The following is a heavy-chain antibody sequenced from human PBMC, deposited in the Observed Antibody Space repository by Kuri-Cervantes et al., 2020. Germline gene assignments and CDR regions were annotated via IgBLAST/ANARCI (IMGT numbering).Heavy chain of an antibody. CDR3: ATGGTGDSSGYYERVY. CDR1: GFTFDDYA. CDR2: ISWNSGSI. V-gene: IGHV3-9*01. D-gene: IGHD3-22*01. J-gene: IGHJ4*02. Sequence: GGSLRLSCAASGFTFDDYAMHWVRQAPGKGLEWVSGISWNSGSIGYADSVKGRFTISRDNAKNSLYLQMNSLRAEDTALYYCATGGTGDSSGYYERVYWGQGTLVTVSS.